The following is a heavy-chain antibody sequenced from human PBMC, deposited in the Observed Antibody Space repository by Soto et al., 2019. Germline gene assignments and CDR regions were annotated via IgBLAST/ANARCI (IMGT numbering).Heavy chain of an antibody. D-gene: IGHD6-13*01. J-gene: IGHJ4*02. CDR3: VRDSGAKLSSS. CDR1: GGTFSSYR. Sequence: QVQLVQSGAEVKQPGSSAKVSCKASGGTFSSYRINWVRQAPGQGLEWVGGIVPIRRTADYAQTFQGRVSSNADETARTSYLELRSLRSQDTAVYYCVRDSGAKLSSSWGQGTPVTVSS. CDR2: IVPIRRTA. V-gene: IGHV1-69*01.